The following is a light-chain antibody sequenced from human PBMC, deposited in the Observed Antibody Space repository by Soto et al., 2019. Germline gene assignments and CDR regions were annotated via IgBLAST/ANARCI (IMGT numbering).Light chain of an antibody. V-gene: IGKV3-11*01. Sequence: EIVLTQSPATLSLSPGERATLSCRASQTVSSYLAWYQQKPGQAPRLLIYEASNRATGIPARFSGSGSGTDFALSISSLEPEDFSVYYCQQRINWPTFGGGTKVEI. CDR1: QTVSSY. J-gene: IGKJ4*01. CDR2: EAS. CDR3: QQRINWPT.